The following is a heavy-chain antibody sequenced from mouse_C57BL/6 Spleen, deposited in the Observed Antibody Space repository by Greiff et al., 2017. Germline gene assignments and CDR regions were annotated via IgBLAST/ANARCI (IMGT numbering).Heavy chain of an antibody. CDR2: IDPENGDT. D-gene: IGHD1-1*01. CDR3: TPSYYYGSSSYYYAMDY. V-gene: IGHV14-4*01. Sequence: VQLQQSGAELVRPGASVKLSCTASGFNIKDDYMHWVKQRPEQGLEWIGWIDPENGDTEYASKFQGKATITADTSSNPAYLQLSSLTSEYTAVYYCTPSYYYGSSSYYYAMDYWGQGTSVTVSS. CDR1: GFNIKDDY. J-gene: IGHJ4*01.